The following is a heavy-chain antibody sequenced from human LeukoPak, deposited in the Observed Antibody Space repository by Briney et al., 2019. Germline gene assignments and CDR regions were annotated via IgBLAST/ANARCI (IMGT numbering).Heavy chain of an antibody. J-gene: IGHJ6*03. Sequence: TGGSLRLSCAASGFTFSSYAMHWVRQAPGKGLEWVAVISYDGSNKYYADSVEGRFTISRDNSKNTLYLQMNSLRAEDTAVYYCARDPAVYYYYYYMDVWGKGTTVTVSS. V-gene: IGHV3-30*04. CDR1: GFTFSSYA. CDR2: ISYDGSNK. CDR3: ARDPAVYYYYYYMDV.